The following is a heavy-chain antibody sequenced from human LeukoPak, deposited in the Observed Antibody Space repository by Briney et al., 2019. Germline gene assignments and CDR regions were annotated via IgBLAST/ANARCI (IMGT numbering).Heavy chain of an antibody. J-gene: IGHJ4*02. CDR3: ARDLLPAGSY. CDR2: INSDGSIR. D-gene: IGHD2-2*01. Sequence: GGSLRLSCAAPGFTFSSYWMHWVRQAPGKGLVWVSRINSDGSIRNYVDSVKGRFTISRDNGKNTLYLEMSSLRAEDTAVYYCARDLLPAGSYWGQGTLVTVSS. V-gene: IGHV3-74*01. CDR1: GFTFSSYW.